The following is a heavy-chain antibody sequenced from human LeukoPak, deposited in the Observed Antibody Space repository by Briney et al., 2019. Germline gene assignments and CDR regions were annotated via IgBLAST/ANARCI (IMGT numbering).Heavy chain of an antibody. CDR3: GRERNRYYGIDY. D-gene: IGHD3-10*01. V-gene: IGHV4-31*03. J-gene: IGHJ4*02. Sequence: SQTLSLTCTVSGGSISSGGYYWSWIRQHPGKGLEWIGYIYYSGSTYYNPSLKSRVTISVDTSKNQFSLKLSSVTAADTAVYYCGRERNRYYGIDYWGQGTLVTVSS. CDR1: GGSISSGGYY. CDR2: IYYSGST.